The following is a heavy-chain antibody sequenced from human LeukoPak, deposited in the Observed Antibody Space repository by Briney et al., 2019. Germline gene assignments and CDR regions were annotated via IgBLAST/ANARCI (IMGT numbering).Heavy chain of an antibody. V-gene: IGHV3-30-3*01. J-gene: IGHJ4*02. Sequence: PGGSLILSCAASGFTFSSYAMHWVRQAPGKGLKWVAVISYDGSNKYYADSVKGRFTISRDNSKNTLYLQMNSLRAEDTAVYYCARDPGSYYFDYWGQGTLVTVSS. D-gene: IGHD1-1*01. CDR1: GFTFSSYA. CDR3: ARDPGSYYFDY. CDR2: ISYDGSNK.